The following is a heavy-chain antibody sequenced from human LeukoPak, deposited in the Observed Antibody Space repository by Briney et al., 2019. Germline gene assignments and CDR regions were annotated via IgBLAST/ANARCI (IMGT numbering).Heavy chain of an antibody. J-gene: IGHJ6*03. CDR1: GASITRSTYY. V-gene: IGHV4-39*01. Sequence: SETLSLTCTVSGASITRSTYYWGWIRQPPGKGLEWIGSIYYSGSTYYNPSLKSRVTISVDTSKNQFSLKLSSVTAADTAVYYCARLHYYYYMDVWGKGTTVTVSS. CDR2: IYYSGST. CDR3: ARLHYYYYMDV.